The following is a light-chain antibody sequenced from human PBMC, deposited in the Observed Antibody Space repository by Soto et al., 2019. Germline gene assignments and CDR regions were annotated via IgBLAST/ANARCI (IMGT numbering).Light chain of an antibody. CDR2: AAS. CDR3: QLSYSPPFT. Sequence: DIQMTQSPSSLSASVGDRVTITCRASQSISSYLNWYQQKPGKVPKLLIYAASSLQSGVPSRFSGSGSGTDFTLTISSLQPEDFATYYCQLSYSPPFTFGPGTKVDIK. V-gene: IGKV1-39*01. J-gene: IGKJ3*01. CDR1: QSISSY.